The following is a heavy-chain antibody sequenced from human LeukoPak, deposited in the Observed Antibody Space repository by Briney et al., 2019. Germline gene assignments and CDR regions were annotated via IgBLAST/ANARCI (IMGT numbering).Heavy chain of an antibody. J-gene: IGHJ4*02. CDR2: INHSGST. CDR1: GGSFSGYY. CDR3: ARSPERIAAPPFDY. Sequence: PETLSQTFAVYGGSFSGYYWSWIRQPPGKGLEWIGEINHSGSTNYNPSLKSRVTISVDTSKNQFSLKLSSVTAADTAVYYCARSPERIAAPPFDYWGQGTLGTVSS. D-gene: IGHD6-6*01. V-gene: IGHV4-34*01.